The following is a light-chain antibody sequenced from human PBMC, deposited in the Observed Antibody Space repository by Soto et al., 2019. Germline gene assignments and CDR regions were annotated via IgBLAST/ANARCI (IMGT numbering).Light chain of an antibody. J-gene: IGKJ1*01. CDR2: KAS. Sequence: DIQMTQSPSTLSASVGDRVTITCRASQSISSWLAWYQQKPGKAPKLLIYKASSLESGVPSRFSGSGSGTEFTLAISSLQPDDFATYYCQQYNIWGTFGQGTKVDIK. CDR1: QSISSW. V-gene: IGKV1-5*03. CDR3: QQYNIWGT.